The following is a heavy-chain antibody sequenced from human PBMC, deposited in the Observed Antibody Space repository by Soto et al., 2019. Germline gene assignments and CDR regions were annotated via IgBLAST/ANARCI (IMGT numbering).Heavy chain of an antibody. D-gene: IGHD3-3*01. V-gene: IGHV3-64D*08. CDR3: VKAFWSGPGGLFQNYYYYGMDV. CDR1: GFTFSSYA. CDR2: ISSNGGST. J-gene: IGHJ6*02. Sequence: GGSLRLSCSASGFTFSSYAMHWVRQAPGKGLEYVSAISSNGGSTYYADSVKGRFTISRDNSKNTLYLQMSSLRAEDTAVYYCVKAFWSGPGGLFQNYYYYGMDVWGQGTTVTVSS.